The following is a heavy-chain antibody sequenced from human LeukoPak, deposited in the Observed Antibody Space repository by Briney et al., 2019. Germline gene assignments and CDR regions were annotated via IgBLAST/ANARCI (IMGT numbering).Heavy chain of an antibody. CDR3: ASSLPGIAAAGNAY. CDR1: GGTFSSYA. J-gene: IGHJ4*02. D-gene: IGHD6-13*01. V-gene: IGHV1-69*05. CDR2: IIPIFGTA. Sequence: SVKVSCKASGGTFSSYAISWVRQAPGQGLEWMGGIIPIFGTANYAQKFQGRVTITTDESTSTAYMELSSLRSEDTAVYYCASSLPGIAAAGNAYWGQGTLVTVSP.